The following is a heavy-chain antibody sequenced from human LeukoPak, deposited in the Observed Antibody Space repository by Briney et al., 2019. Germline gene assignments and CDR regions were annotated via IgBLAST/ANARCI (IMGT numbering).Heavy chain of an antibody. Sequence: QPGGSLRLSCAASGFTVSSNYMSWVRQAPGKGLEWVSVIYSGGSTYYADSVKGRFTISRDNSKNTLYLQMNSLRAEDTAVYYCAREGWFGELEIAFDIWGQGTMVTVSS. V-gene: IGHV3-66*01. CDR2: IYSGGST. D-gene: IGHD3-10*01. CDR1: GFTVSSNY. CDR3: AREGWFGELEIAFDI. J-gene: IGHJ3*02.